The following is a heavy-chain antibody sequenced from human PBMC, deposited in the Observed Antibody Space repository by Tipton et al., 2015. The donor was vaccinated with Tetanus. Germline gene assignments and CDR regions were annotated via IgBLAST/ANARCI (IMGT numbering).Heavy chain of an antibody. V-gene: IGHV3-33*01. CDR1: GFTFSSYG. CDR2: IWDDGSNK. J-gene: IGHJ4*02. CDR3: ARGSSGWYLSVNY. D-gene: IGHD6-19*01. Sequence: SLRLSCAASGFTFSSYGMHWVRQAPGKGLEWVAVIWDDGSNKYYADSVKGRFTISRDNSKNTLYLQMNSLRAEDTAVYYCARGSSGWYLSVNYWGQGTLVTVSS.